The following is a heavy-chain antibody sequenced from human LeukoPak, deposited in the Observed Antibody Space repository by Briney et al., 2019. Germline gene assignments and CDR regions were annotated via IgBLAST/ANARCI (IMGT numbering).Heavy chain of an antibody. Sequence: SAKVSCKASGGTFSSYAISWVRQAPGQGLEWMGGIIPIFGTANYAQKFQGRVTITTDESTSTAYMELSSLRSEDTAVYYCARDFGTGYSNYVGRSAFDPWGQGTLVTVSS. D-gene: IGHD4-11*01. J-gene: IGHJ5*02. CDR2: IIPIFGTA. CDR3: ARDFGTGYSNYVGRSAFDP. CDR1: GGTFSSYA. V-gene: IGHV1-69*05.